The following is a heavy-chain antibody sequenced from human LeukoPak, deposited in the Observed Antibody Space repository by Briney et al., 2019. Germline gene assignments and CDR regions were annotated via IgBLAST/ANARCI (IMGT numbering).Heavy chain of an antibody. CDR3: ASYLTSIPSGMDV. CDR1: GLTFSRYW. Sequence: GGSLRLSCTASGLTFSRYWMHWLRQAPGKGLVWVSRISTDGSSTSYADSVKGRFTISRDNGKNTLYLQMNSLRAEDTAVYYCASYLTSIPSGMDVWGQGTTVTVSS. D-gene: IGHD2/OR15-2a*01. J-gene: IGHJ6*02. CDR2: ISTDGSST. V-gene: IGHV3-74*01.